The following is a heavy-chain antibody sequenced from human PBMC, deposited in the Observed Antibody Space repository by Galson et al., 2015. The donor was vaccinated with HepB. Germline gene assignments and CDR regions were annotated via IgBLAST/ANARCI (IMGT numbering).Heavy chain of an antibody. CDR1: GFTFSSYA. CDR2: ISYDGSNK. V-gene: IGHV3-30-3*01. Sequence: SLRLSCAASGFTFSSYAMHWVRQAPGKGLEWVAVISYDGSNKYYADSVKGRFTISRDNSKNTLYLQMNSLRAEDTAVYYCARLIGYCSSTSCSDYWGQGTLVTVSS. CDR3: ARLIGYCSSTSCSDY. D-gene: IGHD2-2*01. J-gene: IGHJ4*02.